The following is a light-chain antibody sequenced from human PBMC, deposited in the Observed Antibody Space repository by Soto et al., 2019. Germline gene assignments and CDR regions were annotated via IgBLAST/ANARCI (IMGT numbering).Light chain of an antibody. CDR2: YVS. CDR3: SSYTRTNTVV. V-gene: IGLV2-14*03. J-gene: IGLJ2*01. CDR1: SSDVGGYNY. Sequence: QSALTQTASVSGSPGQSITISCTGTSSDVGGYNYVSWYQQHPGKAPKLMIYYVSSRPSGVSHRFSGSKSGDTASLTIFGLQAEDEADYYCSSYTRTNTVVFGGGTKVTVL.